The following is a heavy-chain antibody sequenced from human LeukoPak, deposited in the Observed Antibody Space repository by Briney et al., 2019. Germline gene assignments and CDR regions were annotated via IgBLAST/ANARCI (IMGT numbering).Heavy chain of an antibody. D-gene: IGHD5-24*01. CDR3: ARAGPRRDGYNADY. CDR1: GGSISNYY. Sequence: SETLSLTCTVSGGSISNYYWSWIRQPPGKGLEWIGFILSSGSTYYNPSLKSRVTISADTSNNQFSLKLNSVTAADTAVYYCARAGPRRDGYNADYWGQGTLVTVSS. CDR2: ILSSGST. J-gene: IGHJ4*02. V-gene: IGHV4-59*01.